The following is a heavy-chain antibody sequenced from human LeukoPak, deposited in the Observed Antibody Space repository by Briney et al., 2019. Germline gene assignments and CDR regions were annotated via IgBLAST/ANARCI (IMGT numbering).Heavy chain of an antibody. J-gene: IGHJ4*02. V-gene: IGHV4-31*03. CDR2: IYYSGST. Sequence: PSETLSLTRTVSGGSISSGGYYWSWIRQHPGKGLEWIGYIYYSGSTYYNPSLKSRVTISVDTSKNQFSLKLSSVTAADTAVYYCARGYCSSTSCYYFDYWGQGTLVTVSS. D-gene: IGHD2-2*01. CDR1: GGSISSGGYY. CDR3: ARGYCSSTSCYYFDY.